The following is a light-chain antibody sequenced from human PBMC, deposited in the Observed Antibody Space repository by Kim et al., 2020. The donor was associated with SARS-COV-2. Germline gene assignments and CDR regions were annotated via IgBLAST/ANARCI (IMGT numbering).Light chain of an antibody. Sequence: QPVLTQPPSASGTPGQRVTISCSGSSSNIGSNTVNWYQQLPGMAPKLLIYNDNERPSGVPDRFSGSKSGTSASLAISGLQSEDEADYYCAAWDDSLNGVFGGGTQLTVL. J-gene: IGLJ3*02. CDR3: AAWDDSLNGV. CDR2: NDN. CDR1: SSNIGSNT. V-gene: IGLV1-44*01.